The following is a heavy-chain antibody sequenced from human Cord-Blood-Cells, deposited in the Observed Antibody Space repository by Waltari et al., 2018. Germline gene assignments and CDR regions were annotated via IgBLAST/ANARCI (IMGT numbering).Heavy chain of an antibody. D-gene: IGHD3-10*01. Sequence: QVQLQQWGAGLLKPSETLSLTCAVYGGSFSGYYWSWLRQPPGKGLEWIGEINHSGSTNYNPSLKSRVTISVDTSKNQFSLKLSSVTAADTAVYYCARGGEYYGSGSSMDFDYWGQGTLVTVSS. CDR3: ARGGEYYGSGSSMDFDY. V-gene: IGHV4-34*01. J-gene: IGHJ4*02. CDR2: INHSGST. CDR1: GGSFSGYY.